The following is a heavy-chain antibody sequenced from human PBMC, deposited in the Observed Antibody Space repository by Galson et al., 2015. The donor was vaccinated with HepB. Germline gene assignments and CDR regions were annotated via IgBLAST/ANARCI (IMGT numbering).Heavy chain of an antibody. D-gene: IGHD3-22*01. Sequence: LRLSCAASGFTFSSYAMHWVRQAPGKGLEYVSAISSNGGSTYYADSVKGRFTISRDNSKNTLYLQMSSLGAEDTAVYYCVKEMIVVVTHYYFDYWGQGTLVTVSS. CDR1: GFTFSSYA. CDR2: ISSNGGST. V-gene: IGHV3-64D*06. J-gene: IGHJ4*02. CDR3: VKEMIVVVTHYYFDY.